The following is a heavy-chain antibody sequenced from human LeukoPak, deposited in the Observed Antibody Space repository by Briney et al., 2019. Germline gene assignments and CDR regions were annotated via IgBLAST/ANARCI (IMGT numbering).Heavy chain of an antibody. V-gene: IGHV4-4*09. Sequence: TSETLSLTCTVSGGSISGGYWSWIRQPPGRGLEWNAYVYTSGSTNYNPSRKSRVTISVDTSKGQFALKLTSVTAADTAVYYCAKSYFDYSTYYSYYFNLWGQGALVTVSS. J-gene: IGHJ4*02. CDR2: VYTSGST. CDR3: AKSYFDYSTYYSYYFNL. CDR1: GGSISGGY. D-gene: IGHD4-11*01.